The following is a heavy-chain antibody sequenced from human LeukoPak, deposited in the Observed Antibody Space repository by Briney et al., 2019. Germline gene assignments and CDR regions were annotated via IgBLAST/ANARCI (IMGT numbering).Heavy chain of an antibody. CDR3: VRDFRFLEDY. CDR1: GFTFSSYG. V-gene: IGHV3-23*01. J-gene: IGHJ4*02. D-gene: IGHD3-3*01. CDR2: ITATSSST. Sequence: GGSLRLSCAASGFTFSSYGMSWVRQAPGKGLEWVLAITATSSSTHDADSVQGRFTISRDNSKNTLYLQMNSLRAEDTAVYYCVRDFRFLEDYWGQGTLVTVSS.